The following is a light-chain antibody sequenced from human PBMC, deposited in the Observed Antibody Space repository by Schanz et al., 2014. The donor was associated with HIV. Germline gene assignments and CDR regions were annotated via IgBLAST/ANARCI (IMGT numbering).Light chain of an antibody. Sequence: EIVLTQSPGTLSLSPGETATLSCRASQSVSSSYFAWYQQKAGQAPRLLIYGASTGATTIPARFSGSGSGTEFTLTISSLQSEDFAVYYCQQYNDWPRTFGQGTKVEIK. CDR3: QQYNDWPRT. CDR2: GAS. V-gene: IGKV3-15*01. CDR1: QSVSSSY. J-gene: IGKJ1*01.